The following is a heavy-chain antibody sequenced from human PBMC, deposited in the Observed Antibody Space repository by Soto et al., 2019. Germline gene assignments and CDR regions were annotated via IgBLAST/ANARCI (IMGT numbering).Heavy chain of an antibody. CDR3: ARGYCSSTTCYRYAFDI. Sequence: PSETLSLTCTVSGGSISSYYWSWIRQPPGRGLEWIGYIYNSGSTNYNSSLKSRVTISVDTSKNQFSLKLSSVTAADTAVYYCARGYCSSTTCYRYAFDIWGQGTMVTVSS. J-gene: IGHJ3*02. D-gene: IGHD2-2*01. V-gene: IGHV4-59*01. CDR2: IYNSGST. CDR1: GGSISSYY.